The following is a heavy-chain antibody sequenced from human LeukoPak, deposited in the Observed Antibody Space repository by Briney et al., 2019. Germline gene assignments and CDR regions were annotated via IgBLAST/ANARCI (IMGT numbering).Heavy chain of an antibody. CDR2: IYYSGST. V-gene: IGHV4-59*01. CDR1: GGSISSYY. J-gene: IGHJ5*02. D-gene: IGHD3-22*01. CDR3: ARRRITMIVVKNWFDP. Sequence: PSETLSLTCTVSGGSISSYYWSWIRQPPGKGLEWIGYIYYSGSTNYNPSLKSRVTISVDTSKNQFSLKLSSVTAADTAVYYCARRRITMIVVKNWFDPWGQGTLVTVSS.